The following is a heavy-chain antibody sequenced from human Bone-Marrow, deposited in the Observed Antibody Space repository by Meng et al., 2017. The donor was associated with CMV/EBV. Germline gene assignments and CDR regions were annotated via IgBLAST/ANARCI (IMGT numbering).Heavy chain of an antibody. Sequence: SETLSLTCIVSGDSVSNGHYYWSWIRQSPGKGLEWIGSSYYSGTTYYKASLKSRVTISVDTSANQFSLTLRSVTAADTAVYYCAREGGPYYDYWSGSYDNNYYGMNVWGQGTTVTFSS. CDR1: GDSVSNGHYY. V-gene: IGHV4-61*01. J-gene: IGHJ6*01. D-gene: IGHD3-3*01. CDR2: SYYSGTT. CDR3: AREGGPYYDYWSGSYDNNYYGMNV.